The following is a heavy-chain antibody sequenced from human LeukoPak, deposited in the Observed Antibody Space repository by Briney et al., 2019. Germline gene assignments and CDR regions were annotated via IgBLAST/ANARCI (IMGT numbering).Heavy chain of an antibody. V-gene: IGHV1-18*01. CDR3: ARDGYRLSGYFYYMDV. D-gene: IGHD2-2*03. CDR2: INTHNGDT. Sequence: ASVKVSCKASGYTFASFGITWVRQAPGQGLEWMGWINTHNGDTNYAQKLQGRVTMTTDTSTSTAYMELRSLRSDDTAVYYCARDGYRLSGYFYYMDVWGKGATVTVSS. CDR1: GYTFASFG. J-gene: IGHJ6*03.